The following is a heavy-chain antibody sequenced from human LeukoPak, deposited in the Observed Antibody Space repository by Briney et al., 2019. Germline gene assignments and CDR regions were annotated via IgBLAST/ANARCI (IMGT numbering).Heavy chain of an antibody. CDR2: IKQDGSEK. J-gene: IGHJ6*03. CDR1: GFTFSSYW. CDR3: ARVHSSSWFYYYYMDI. Sequence: GGSLRLSCAASGFTFSSYWMSWVRQAPGKGLEWVANIKQDGSEKYYVDSVKGRFTISRDNAKNPLYLQMNSLRAEDTAVYYCARVHSSSWFYYYYMDIWGKGTTVTVSS. D-gene: IGHD6-13*01. V-gene: IGHV3-7*01.